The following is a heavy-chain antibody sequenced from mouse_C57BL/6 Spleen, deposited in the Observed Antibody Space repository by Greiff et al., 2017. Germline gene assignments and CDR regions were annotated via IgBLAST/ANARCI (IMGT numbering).Heavy chain of an antibody. Sequence: QVQLKESGAELVRPGTSVKVSCKASGYAFTNYLIEWVKQRPGQGLEWIGVINPGSGGTNYNEKFKGKATLTADKSSSTAYMQLSSLTSEDSAVYFCARRGGLDGYFAMDYWGQGTSVTVSS. CDR2: INPGSGGT. V-gene: IGHV1-54*01. D-gene: IGHD2-3*01. CDR1: GYAFTNYL. CDR3: ARRGGLDGYFAMDY. J-gene: IGHJ4*01.